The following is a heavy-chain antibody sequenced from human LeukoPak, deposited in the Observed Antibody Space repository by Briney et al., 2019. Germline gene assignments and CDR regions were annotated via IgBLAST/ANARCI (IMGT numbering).Heavy chain of an antibody. CDR3: ARVGSGDFWSGYYYYMDV. Sequence: GASVKVSCKASGDTFSSYAISWVRQAPGQGLEWMGGIIPIFGTANYAQKFQGRVTITTDESTSTAYMELSSLRSEDTAVYYCARVGSGDFWSGYYYYMDVWGKGATVTVSS. V-gene: IGHV1-69*05. CDR1: GDTFSSYA. CDR2: IIPIFGTA. J-gene: IGHJ6*03. D-gene: IGHD3-3*01.